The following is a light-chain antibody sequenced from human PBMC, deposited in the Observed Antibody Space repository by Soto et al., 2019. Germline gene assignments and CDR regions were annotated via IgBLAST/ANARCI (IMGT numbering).Light chain of an antibody. Sequence: DIQMTQSPSSLSVSAGDRVTITCQASQSISSYLNWYQQKPGKVPKLLIYAASTLQSGVPSRFSGSGSGTDFTLTISSLQPEDVATYYCQHYNSYSEAFGQGTKVDIK. CDR3: QHYNSYSEA. CDR1: QSISSY. J-gene: IGKJ1*01. V-gene: IGKV1-27*01. CDR2: AAS.